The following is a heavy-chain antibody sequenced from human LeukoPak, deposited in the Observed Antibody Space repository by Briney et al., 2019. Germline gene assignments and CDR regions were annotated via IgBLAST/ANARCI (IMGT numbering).Heavy chain of an antibody. CDR2: ISGSGGST. Sequence: GGSLRLSCAASGFTFSSYAMSWVRQAPGKGLEWVSAISGSGGSTYYADSVKGRFTISRDNSKNTLYLQMKSLRAEDTAVYYCARDYYDSSGYYDYWGQGTLVTVSS. V-gene: IGHV3-23*01. D-gene: IGHD3-22*01. CDR3: ARDYYDSSGYYDY. J-gene: IGHJ4*02. CDR1: GFTFSSYA.